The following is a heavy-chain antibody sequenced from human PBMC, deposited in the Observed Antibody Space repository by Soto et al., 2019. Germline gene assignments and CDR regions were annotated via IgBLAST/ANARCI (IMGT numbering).Heavy chain of an antibody. Sequence: QIQLVESGGGVVQPGRSLRLSCTASGFTFTSYGFNWVRQAPGKGLEWVAVIWYDGNTKYYADSVKGRFTISRDKLRSTVYLQMNSLSAEETAVYYCGRPLVARVVGPYYYGMDVWGQGTTVTVSS. CDR2: IWYDGNTK. CDR1: GFTFTSYG. D-gene: IGHD3-3*01. V-gene: IGHV3-33*01. CDR3: GRPLVARVVGPYYYGMDV. J-gene: IGHJ6*02.